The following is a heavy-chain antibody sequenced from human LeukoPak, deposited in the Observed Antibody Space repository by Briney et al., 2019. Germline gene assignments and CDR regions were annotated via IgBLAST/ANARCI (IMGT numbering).Heavy chain of an antibody. V-gene: IGHV3-66*01. Sequence: GGSLRLSCAASGFTVSSNYMSWVRRAPGKGLEWVSVIYSGGSTYYADSVKGRFTISRDNSKNTLYLQMNSLRAGDTAVYYCASSIAVAGLSAFDIWGQGTMVTVSS. CDR1: GFTVSSNY. D-gene: IGHD6-19*01. CDR3: ASSIAVAGLSAFDI. CDR2: IYSGGST. J-gene: IGHJ3*02.